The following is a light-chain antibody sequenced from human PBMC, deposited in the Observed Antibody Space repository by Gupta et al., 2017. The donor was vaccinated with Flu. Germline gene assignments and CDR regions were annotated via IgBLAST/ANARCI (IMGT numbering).Light chain of an antibody. Sequence: GDSVTSTCRASQSSSNWVSCHQQKPGKAPKVLIDKASSLESGVQSRCSGSGSGTEFTLTSSSLQPDDFATYYCQHYNIYSGTFGQGTKVEIK. CDR1: QSSSNW. J-gene: IGKJ1*01. V-gene: IGKV1-5*03. CDR2: KAS. CDR3: QHYNIYSGT.